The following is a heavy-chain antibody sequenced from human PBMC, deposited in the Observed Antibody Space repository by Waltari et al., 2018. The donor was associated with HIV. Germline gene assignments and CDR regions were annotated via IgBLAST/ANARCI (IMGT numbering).Heavy chain of an antibody. V-gene: IGHV3-9*01. CDR3: AKGPTLTSPPTYFNY. CDR1: GFTLDDYA. D-gene: IGHD2-2*01. Sequence: EVHLVESGGGLVQPGRSLRLSCAASGFTLDDYAMHWVRQPPGKGLEWVSGISWNSGSIGYADSVKGRFTISRDNAKNSLFLQMNSLRPEDTAFYYCAKGPTLTSPPTYFNYWGQGTLVTVSS. CDR2: ISWNSGSI. J-gene: IGHJ4*02.